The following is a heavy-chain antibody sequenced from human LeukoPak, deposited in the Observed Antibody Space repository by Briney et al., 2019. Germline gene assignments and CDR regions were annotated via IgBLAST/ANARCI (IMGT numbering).Heavy chain of an antibody. CDR2: MNRDVSRT. CDR1: GFPFSSYW. J-gene: IGHJ4*02. V-gene: IGHV3-74*01. CDR3: ARGDYYDTSGYYGFDY. D-gene: IGHD3-22*01. Sequence: PGGSLRLSCAASGFPFSSYWMHWVRQAPGKGLVWVSSMNRDVSRTSYADSMKGRFTISRDNARNTLYLQMNSLRAEDTAVYYCARGDYYDTSGYYGFDYWGQGTLVTVSS.